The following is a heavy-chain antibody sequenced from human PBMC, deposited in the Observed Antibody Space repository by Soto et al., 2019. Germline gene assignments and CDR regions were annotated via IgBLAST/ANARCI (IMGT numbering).Heavy chain of an antibody. J-gene: IGHJ3*02. CDR1: GFRFSSYA. CDR2: VSGSGRST. D-gene: IGHD3-16*02. Sequence: EVQLLESGGGLVQLGGSLRLSCAASGFRFSSYAMNWVRQAPGKGLGWVSAVSGSGRSTDYADSVKGRFTISRDNSKKTLYLQMNSLRAEDTAVYYCAKDRGNYDYVWGSYRDAFDIWGQGTTVTVSS. CDR3: AKDRGNYDYVWGSYRDAFDI. V-gene: IGHV3-23*01.